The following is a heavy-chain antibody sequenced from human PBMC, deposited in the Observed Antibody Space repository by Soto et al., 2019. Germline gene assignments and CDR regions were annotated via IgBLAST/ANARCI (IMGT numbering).Heavy chain of an antibody. CDR2: INHSGST. CDR1: GGSFSGYY. V-gene: IGHV4-34*01. CDR3: ARGLRGRGAFDY. Sequence: QVQLQQWGAGLLKPSETLSLTCAVYGGSFSGYYWSWIRQPPGKGLEWIGEINHSGSTNYNPSLKRRVTISVDTSKNQFSLKLSSVTAADTAVYYCARGLRGRGAFDYWGQGTLVTVSS. J-gene: IGHJ4*02.